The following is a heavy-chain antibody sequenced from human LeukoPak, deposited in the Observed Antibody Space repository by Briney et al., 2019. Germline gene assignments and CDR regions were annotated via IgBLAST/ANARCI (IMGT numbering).Heavy chain of an antibody. CDR1: GFTFSSYA. D-gene: IGHD3-22*01. Sequence: GGSLRLSCAASGFTFSSYAMSWVRQAPGKGLEWVSAISGSGGSTYYADSVKGRFTISSDTSKNTLYLQMNSLRAEDTAVDYCAKGRYYYDSSDAFDIWGQGTMVTVSS. V-gene: IGHV3-23*01. CDR3: AKGRYYYDSSDAFDI. J-gene: IGHJ3*02. CDR2: ISGSGGST.